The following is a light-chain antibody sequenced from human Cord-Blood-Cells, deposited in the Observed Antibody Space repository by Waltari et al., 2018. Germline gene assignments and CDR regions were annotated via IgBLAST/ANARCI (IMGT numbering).Light chain of an antibody. CDR3: QQYNSYST. CDR2: KAS. V-gene: IGKV1-5*03. Sequence: DIQMTQSPPTLSASVADRVTITCRASQSISSWLAWYQQKPGKAPKLLIYKASSLESGVPSRFSGSGSGTEFTLTISSLQPDDFATYYCQQYNSYSTFGQGTKVEIK. J-gene: IGKJ1*01. CDR1: QSISSW.